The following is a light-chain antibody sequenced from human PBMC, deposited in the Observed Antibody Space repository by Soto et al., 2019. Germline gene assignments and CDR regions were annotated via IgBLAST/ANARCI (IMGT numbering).Light chain of an antibody. CDR2: TAS. J-gene: IGKJ4*01. CDR3: QQPYIVPLT. CDR1: QSISTY. V-gene: IGKV1-39*01. Sequence: DLQMTQSPSSLSASVGDRVTITCRASQSISTYLNWYQQKPGKAPNLLIYTASTLQSGASSRFSGTGSGADFTLSISSLQPEDFATYYCQQPYIVPLTFGGGTKVDIK.